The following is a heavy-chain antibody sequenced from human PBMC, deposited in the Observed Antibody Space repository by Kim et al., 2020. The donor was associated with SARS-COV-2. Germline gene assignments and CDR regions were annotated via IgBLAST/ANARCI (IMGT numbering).Heavy chain of an antibody. D-gene: IGHD2-15*01. CDR1: GYTFTGYY. V-gene: IGHV1-2*06. CDR2: INPNSGGK. CDR3: ARALRGCCGGSCYSELAY. J-gene: IGHJ4*02. Sequence: ASVKVSCKASGYTFTGYYMHWVRQAPGQGLEWMGRINPNSGGKKYAQKFQGRVTMTRDTSISTAYMELSRLRSDDTAVYYCARALRGCCGGSCYSELAYWGQGTLVTVSS.